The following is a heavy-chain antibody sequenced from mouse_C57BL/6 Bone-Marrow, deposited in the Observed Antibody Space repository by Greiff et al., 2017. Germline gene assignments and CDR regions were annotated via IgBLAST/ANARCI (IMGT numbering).Heavy chain of an antibody. CDR3: ARDCGSSYWYFDV. Sequence: QVQLQQSGPELVKPGASVKLSCKASGYTFTSYEINWVKQRPGQGLEWIGWIYPRDGSTKYNEKFKGKATVTVDTSSSTAYMELHSLTSEDSAVYFCARDCGSSYWYFDVWGTGTTVTVSS. CDR1: GYTFTSYE. D-gene: IGHD1-1*01. J-gene: IGHJ1*03. V-gene: IGHV1-85*01. CDR2: IYPRDGST.